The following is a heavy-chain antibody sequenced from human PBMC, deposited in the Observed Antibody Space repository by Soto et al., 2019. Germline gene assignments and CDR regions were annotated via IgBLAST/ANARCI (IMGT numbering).Heavy chain of an antibody. CDR2: ISGSGGST. J-gene: IGHJ5*02. V-gene: IGHV3-23*01. D-gene: IGHD3-9*01. Sequence: EVQLLESGGGLVQPGGSLRLSCAASGFTFSSYAMSWVRQAPGKGLEWVSAISGSGGSTYYADSVKGRFTISRDNSKNTLYLQMNSLRAEDTAVYYCAKDPLDDILTGPNWFDPWGQGTLFTVSS. CDR1: GFTFSSYA. CDR3: AKDPLDDILTGPNWFDP.